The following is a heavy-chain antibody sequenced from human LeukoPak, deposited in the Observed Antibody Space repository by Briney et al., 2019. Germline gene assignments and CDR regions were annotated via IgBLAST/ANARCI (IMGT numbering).Heavy chain of an antibody. J-gene: IGHJ4*02. CDR2: ISYDGSNK. CDR3: AGGAEPAADSLPRV. D-gene: IGHD2-2*01. V-gene: IGHV3-30*04. Sequence: GGSLRLSCAASGFTFSSYAMHWVRQAPGKGLEWVAVISYDGSNKYYADSVKGRFTISRDNSKNTLYLQMNSLRAEDTAVYYCAGGAEPAADSLPRVWGQGTLVTVSS. CDR1: GFTFSSYA.